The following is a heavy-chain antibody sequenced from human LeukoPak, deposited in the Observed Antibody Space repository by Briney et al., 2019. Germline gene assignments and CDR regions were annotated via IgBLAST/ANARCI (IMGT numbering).Heavy chain of an antibody. CDR1: GDSISGTSYY. CDR3: TRAYGGKGSYFDY. J-gene: IGHJ4*02. Sequence: SETLSLTCTVSGDSISGTSYYWGWIRQPPGKGLEWIGEINHSGSTNYNPSLKSRVTISVDTSKNQFSLKLSSVTAADTAVYYCTRAYGGKGSYFDYWGQGTLVTVSS. V-gene: IGHV4-39*07. CDR2: INHSGST. D-gene: IGHD4-23*01.